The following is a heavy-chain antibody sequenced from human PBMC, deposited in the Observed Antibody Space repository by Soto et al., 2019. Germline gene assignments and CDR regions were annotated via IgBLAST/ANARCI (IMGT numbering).Heavy chain of an antibody. J-gene: IGHJ3*02. D-gene: IGHD3-9*01. CDR2: IIPIFGTA. V-gene: IGHV1-69*13. CDR3: ERVVFLIMTKPKGAFDI. CDR1: GGTFSSYA. Sequence: GASVKVSCKASGGTFSSYAISWVRQAPGQGLEWMGGIIPIFGTANYAQKFQGRVTITADESTSTAYMELSSLRSEDTAVYYCERVVFLIMTKPKGAFDIWCQGIMVSVS.